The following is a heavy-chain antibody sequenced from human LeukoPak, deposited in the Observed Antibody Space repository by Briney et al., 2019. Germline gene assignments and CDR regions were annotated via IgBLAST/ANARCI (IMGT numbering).Heavy chain of an antibody. V-gene: IGHV3-7*01. Sequence: GGSLRLSCAASGFIFTDYWMYWVRQAPGRGLAWVANIKEDGSEKNYVDSVKGRFTISRDNAKNSVYLQMNSLRVEDTAVYYCARAGYYGSGSSPFDYWGQGTLVTVSS. CDR3: ARAGYYGSGSSPFDY. CDR1: GFIFTDYW. CDR2: IKEDGSEK. D-gene: IGHD3-10*01. J-gene: IGHJ4*02.